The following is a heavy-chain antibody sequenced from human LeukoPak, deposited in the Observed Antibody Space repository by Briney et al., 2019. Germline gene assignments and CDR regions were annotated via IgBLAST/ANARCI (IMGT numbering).Heavy chain of an antibody. J-gene: IGHJ4*02. CDR1: GFTFSSYA. CDR2: ISYDGSNK. V-gene: IGHV3-30-3*01. D-gene: IGHD6-19*01. Sequence: PGGSLRLSCAASGFTFSSYAMHWVRQAPGKGLEWVAVISYDGSNKYYADSVKGRFTISRDNSKNTLYLQMNSLRAEDTAVYYCARVFSGWYFSDYWGQGTMVTVSS. CDR3: ARVFSGWYFSDY.